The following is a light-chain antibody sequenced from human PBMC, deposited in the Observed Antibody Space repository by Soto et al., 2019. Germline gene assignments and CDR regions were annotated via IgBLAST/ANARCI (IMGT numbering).Light chain of an antibody. J-gene: IGKJ5*01. V-gene: IGKV2D-29*01. CDR2: EVS. Sequence: DTVMTQTPLSLAVTPGQPASISCKSSQSLLHSDGKTYLYWYLQKAGQPPQSLIYEVSKRFSEVPDRISGSGSGTDFTLKISRVEAEAVVIYYCLQSTQYPITFGQGTRLEI. CDR1: QSLLHSDGKTY. CDR3: LQSTQYPIT.